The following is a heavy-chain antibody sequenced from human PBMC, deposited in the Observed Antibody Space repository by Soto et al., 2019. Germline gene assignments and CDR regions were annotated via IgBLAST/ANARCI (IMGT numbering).Heavy chain of an antibody. CDR3: VRVSPPRYYDILTGYYIDY. D-gene: IGHD3-9*01. J-gene: IGHJ4*02. CDR2: INHSGST. V-gene: IGHV4-34*01. CDR1: GGSFSGYY. Sequence: SETLSLTCAVYGGSFSGYYWSWIRQPPGKGLEWIGEINHSGSTNYNPSLKSRVTISVDTSKNQFSLKLSSVTAADTAVYYCVRVSPPRYYDILTGYYIDYWGQGTLVTVSS.